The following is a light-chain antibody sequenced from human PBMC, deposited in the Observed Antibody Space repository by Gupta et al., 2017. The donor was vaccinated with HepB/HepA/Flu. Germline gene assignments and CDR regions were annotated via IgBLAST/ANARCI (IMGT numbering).Light chain of an antibody. J-gene: IGLJ2*01. CDR1: SSNIGAGYD. Sequence: QSVLTQPPSVSGAPGQRVTIPCTGSSSNIGAGYDVHWYQQHPGTAPKLLIYGNSNRPSGVPDRFSGSKSGTSASLAITGLQAEDEADYYCQSYDSSLSVVVFGGETKLTVL. CDR2: GNS. CDR3: QSYDSSLSVVV. V-gene: IGLV1-40*01.